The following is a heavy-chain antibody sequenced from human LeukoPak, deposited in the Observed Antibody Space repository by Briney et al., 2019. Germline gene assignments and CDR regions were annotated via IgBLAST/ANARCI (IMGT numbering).Heavy chain of an antibody. Sequence: GGSLRLSCAASGFTFSINSFNWVRQAPGKGLEWVSHIASDSSSKHYADSVKGRFTISRDNARNSLYLQMNNLRGEDTAIYYCARDAGNSGYGCDLWGQGTLVTVSS. V-gene: IGHV3-48*01. D-gene: IGHD5-12*01. J-gene: IGHJ5*02. CDR3: ARDAGNSGYGCDL. CDR2: IASDSSSK. CDR1: GFTFSINS.